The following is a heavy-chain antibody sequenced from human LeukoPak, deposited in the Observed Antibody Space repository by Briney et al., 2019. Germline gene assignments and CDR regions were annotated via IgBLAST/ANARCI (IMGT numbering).Heavy chain of an antibody. J-gene: IGHJ6*02. Sequence: GRSLRLSCAASGFTFSSYGMHWVRQAPGKGLGWVAIIWNDGSNKYYADSVKGRFTISRDNSKNTLYLQMNSLRAEDTAVYYCAREGNYDILTGLYNYYYYGMDVWGQGTTVTVSS. CDR2: IWNDGSNK. CDR1: GFTFSSYG. CDR3: AREGNYDILTGLYNYYYYGMDV. V-gene: IGHV3-33*01. D-gene: IGHD3-9*01.